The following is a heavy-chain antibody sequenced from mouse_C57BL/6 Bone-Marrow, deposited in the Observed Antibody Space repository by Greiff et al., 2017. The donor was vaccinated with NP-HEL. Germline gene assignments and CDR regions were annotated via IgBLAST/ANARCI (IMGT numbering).Heavy chain of an antibody. CDR3: ARIGNSQFAY. CDR1: GYAFSSSW. CDR2: IYPGDGDT. D-gene: IGHD2-1*01. Sequence: QVQLQQSGPELVKPGASVKISCKASGYAFSSSWMNWVKQRPGKGLEWIGRIYPGDGDTNYNGKFKGKATLTADTSSSTAYMQLSSLSSEDSAVYFFARIGNSQFAYWGQGTLVTVSA. J-gene: IGHJ3*01. V-gene: IGHV1-82*01.